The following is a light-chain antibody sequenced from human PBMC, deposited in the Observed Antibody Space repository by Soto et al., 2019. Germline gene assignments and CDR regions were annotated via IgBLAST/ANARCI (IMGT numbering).Light chain of an antibody. CDR2: GNR. J-gene: IGLJ3*02. Sequence: QAVVTQPPSVSGAPGQRVTISCTGNNSNLGAGYDVHWYQQLPGAAPKLVIFGNRNRPSGVPERFSGSKSGTSASLAITGLQAEDEADYYCQAYDYSLTAFVFGGGTKLTVL. V-gene: IGLV1-40*01. CDR3: QAYDYSLTAFV. CDR1: NSNLGAGYD.